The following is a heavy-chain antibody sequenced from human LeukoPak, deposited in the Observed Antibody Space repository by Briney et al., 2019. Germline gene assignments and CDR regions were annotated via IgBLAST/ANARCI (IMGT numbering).Heavy chain of an antibody. V-gene: IGHV4-4*07. J-gene: IGHJ3*02. D-gene: IGHD6-13*01. CDR2: IFTSGST. CDR1: GGSISSYY. CDR3: ARGIAAASERALDM. Sequence: SETLSLTCTVSGGSISSYYWSWIRQPAGKELEWIGRIFTSGSTNYNPSLKSRVTMPVDTSKNQFSLKLSSVTAADTAVYYCARGIAAASERALDMWGQGTMVTVSS.